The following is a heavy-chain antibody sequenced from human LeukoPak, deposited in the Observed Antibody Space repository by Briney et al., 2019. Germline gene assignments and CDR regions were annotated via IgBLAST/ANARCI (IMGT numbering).Heavy chain of an antibody. V-gene: IGHV3-23*01. CDR1: GFTFSSYA. CDR3: AKDMDIVVVPAGVFDY. Sequence: GGSLRLSCAASGFTFSSYAMSWVRQAPGKGLEWVSAISGSGGSTYYADSVKGRFTISRDNSKNTLYLQMNSLRAEDTAVYYCAKDMDIVVVPAGVFDYWGQGTLVTVSS. CDR2: ISGSGGST. J-gene: IGHJ4*02. D-gene: IGHD2-2*03.